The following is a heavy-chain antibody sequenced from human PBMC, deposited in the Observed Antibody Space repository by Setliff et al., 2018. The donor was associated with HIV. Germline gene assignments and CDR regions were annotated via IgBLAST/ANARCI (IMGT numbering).Heavy chain of an antibody. J-gene: IGHJ3*02. Sequence: VASVKVSCKASGDTNPSDAISWVRQAPGQGLEWMGWISGCNGNTKYAQNMQGRVTMTTDTSTTTAYMELRSLRSDDTAAYYCATITVAGTGAFDIWGQGTMVTVSS. V-gene: IGHV1-18*01. D-gene: IGHD6-19*01. CDR2: ISGCNGNT. CDR3: ATITVAGTGAFDI. CDR1: GDTNPSDA.